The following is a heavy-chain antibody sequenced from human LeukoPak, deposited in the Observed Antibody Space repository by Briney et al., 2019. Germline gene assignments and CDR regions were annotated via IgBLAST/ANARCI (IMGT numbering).Heavy chain of an antibody. CDR3: ARSEPSFYFDF. V-gene: IGHV4-4*02. CDR1: GGSISSSNF. Sequence: SGTLSLTCAVSGGSISSSNFWSWVRHPPGKGLEWIGEIYHSGSTNYNPSLKSRVTISVDKSKNQFSLLLSSVTAADTAVYYCARSEPSFYFDFWGQGTLVTVSS. J-gene: IGHJ4*02. CDR2: IYHSGST.